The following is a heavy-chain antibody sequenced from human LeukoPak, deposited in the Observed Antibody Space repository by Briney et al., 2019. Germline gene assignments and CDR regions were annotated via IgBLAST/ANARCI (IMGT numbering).Heavy chain of an antibody. CDR1: GGTFSSYA. CDR3: ARDRRGSYYPSFDY. J-gene: IGHJ4*02. D-gene: IGHD1-26*01. Sequence: SVKVSCKASGGTFSSYAISWVRQAPGQGLEWMGRIIPIFGTANYAQKFQGRVTITTDESTSTAYMELSSLRSEGTAVYYCARDRRGSYYPSFDYWGQGTLVTVSS. CDR2: IIPIFGTA. V-gene: IGHV1-69*05.